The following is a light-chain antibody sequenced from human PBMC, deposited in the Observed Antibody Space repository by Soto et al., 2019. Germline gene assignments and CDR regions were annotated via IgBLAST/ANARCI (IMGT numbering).Light chain of an antibody. V-gene: IGKV1-39*01. CDR1: QSISSY. Sequence: DIQMTQSPSSLSASVGDRVTITCRASQSISSYLNWDQQKPGKAPKLLIYSAFSLQSVVPSMFSGSGSGTDFTLTISSLQPDDFATYYCQQSYSSPRTFGQGTNLEIK. CDR2: SAF. J-gene: IGKJ2*01. CDR3: QQSYSSPRT.